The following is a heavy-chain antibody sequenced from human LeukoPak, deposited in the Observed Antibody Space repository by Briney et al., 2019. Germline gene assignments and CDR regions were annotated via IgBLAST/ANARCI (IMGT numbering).Heavy chain of an antibody. J-gene: IGHJ4*02. V-gene: IGHV3-74*01. Sequence: GGSLRLSCAASGFTFNLYWIHWVRQAPGKGLEWLSRISDDGTTTNYADSVKGRFTISRDNAKNTLYLQMNSLRVDDTAVYYCARGLNSMIDHWGQGTLVTVSS. D-gene: IGHD2/OR15-2a*01. CDR1: GFTFNLYW. CDR3: ARGLNSMIDH. CDR2: ISDDGTTT.